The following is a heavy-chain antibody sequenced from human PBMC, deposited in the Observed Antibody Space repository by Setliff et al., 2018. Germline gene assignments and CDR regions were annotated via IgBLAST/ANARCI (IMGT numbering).Heavy chain of an antibody. D-gene: IGHD3-22*01. CDR1: GGSFSDYY. J-gene: IGHJ4*02. Sequence: SETLSLTCAVYGGSFSDYYWSWIRQPPGKGLEWIGSIYYSGSTYYNPSLKSRVTISVDTSKNQFSLKLSSVTAADTAVYYCARESRYYYDNLGTLDYWGQGTLVTVSS. V-gene: IGHV4-34*01. CDR3: ARESRYYYDNLGTLDY. CDR2: IYYSGST.